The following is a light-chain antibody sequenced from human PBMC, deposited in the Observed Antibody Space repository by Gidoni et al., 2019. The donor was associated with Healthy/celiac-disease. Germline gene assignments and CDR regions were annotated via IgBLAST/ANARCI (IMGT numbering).Light chain of an antibody. CDR2: GAS. J-gene: IGKJ4*01. V-gene: IGKV3-15*01. Sequence: EIGMTQSPATLSVSPGARATLSCRASQSVSSNLAWYQQKPGQAPRLLIYGASTRATGIPARFSGSGSGTEFTLTISSLQSEDFSVYYCQQYNNWPPLTFGGGTKVEIK. CDR3: QQYNNWPPLT. CDR1: QSVSSN.